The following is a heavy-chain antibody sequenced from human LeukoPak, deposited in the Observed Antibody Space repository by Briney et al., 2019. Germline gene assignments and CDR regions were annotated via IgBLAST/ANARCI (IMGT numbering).Heavy chain of an antibody. J-gene: IGHJ6*04. CDR1: GFTFSSYG. V-gene: IGHV3-33*01. Sequence: GGSLRLSCAASGFTFSSYGMHRVRQAPGKGLEWVAVIWYDGSNKYYADSVKGRFTISRDNSKNTLYLQMNSLRAEDTAVYYCARDPSMVRGVYYYYYYGMDVWGKGTTVTVSS. CDR3: ARDPSMVRGVYYYYYYGMDV. D-gene: IGHD3-10*01. CDR2: IWYDGSNK.